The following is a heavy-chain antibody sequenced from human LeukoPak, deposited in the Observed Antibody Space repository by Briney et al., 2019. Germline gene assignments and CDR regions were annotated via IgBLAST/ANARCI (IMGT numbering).Heavy chain of an antibody. V-gene: IGHV4-31*03. J-gene: IGHJ3*02. D-gene: IGHD3-22*01. CDR2: IYYSGST. Sequence: SQALSLTCTVSGGSISSGGYYWSWIRQHPGKGLEWIGYIYYSGSTYYNPSLKSRVTISVDTSKNQFSLKLSSVTAADTAVYYCARYGDGVDYYDSSGYYPSAFDIWGQGTMVTVSS. CDR3: ARYGDGVDYYDSSGYYPSAFDI. CDR1: GGSISSGGYY.